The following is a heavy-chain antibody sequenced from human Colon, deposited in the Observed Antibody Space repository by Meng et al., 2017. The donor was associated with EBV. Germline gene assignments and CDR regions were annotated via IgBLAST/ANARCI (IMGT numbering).Heavy chain of an antibody. CDR3: ARAPRRERYGDYVNIWFDS. CDR1: SGSIRSFNW. J-gene: IGHJ5*01. D-gene: IGHD4-17*01. CDR2: IYDDGTT. V-gene: IGHV4-4*02. Sequence: QGRLRDLGPGPGKPSGPLPLPCGFLSGSIRSFNWWSWVRQSPGKGLEWIGEIYDDGTTNYNPSLKSRVTILVDKFNNQFSLKLNSVTAADTAVYYCARAPRRERYGDYVNIWFDSWGQGTLVTVFS.